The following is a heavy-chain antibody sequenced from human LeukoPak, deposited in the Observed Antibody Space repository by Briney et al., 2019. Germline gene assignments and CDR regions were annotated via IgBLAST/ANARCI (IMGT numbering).Heavy chain of an antibody. CDR1: GGSISSSSYY. CDR3: AREGCPRGSGSYCPFDY. J-gene: IGHJ4*02. Sequence: PSETLSLTCTVSGGSISSSSYYWGWIRQPPGKGLEWIGSIYYSGSTYYNPSLKSRVTISVDTSKNQFSLKLSSVTAADTAVYYCAREGCPRGSGSYCPFDYWGQGTLVTVSS. D-gene: IGHD3-10*01. CDR2: IYYSGST. V-gene: IGHV4-39*07.